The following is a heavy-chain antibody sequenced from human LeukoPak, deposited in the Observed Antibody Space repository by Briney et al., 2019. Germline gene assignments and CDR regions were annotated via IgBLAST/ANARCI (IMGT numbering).Heavy chain of an antibody. CDR3: ARTHTPQLNYYYYYYMDV. D-gene: IGHD2-15*01. CDR2: INPNSGGT. J-gene: IGHJ6*03. V-gene: IGHV1-2*02. CDR1: GYTFTGYY. Sequence: ASVKVSCKASGYTFTGYYMHWVRQAPGQGLEWMGWINPNSGGTNYAQKFQGRVTMTRDTSISTAYMELSRLRSDDTAVYYCARTHTPQLNYYYYYYMDVWGKGTTVTVSS.